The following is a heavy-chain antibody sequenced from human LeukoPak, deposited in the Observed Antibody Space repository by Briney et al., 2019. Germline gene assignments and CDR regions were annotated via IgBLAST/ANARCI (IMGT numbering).Heavy chain of an antibody. J-gene: IGHJ4*02. Sequence: SETLSLTCAVYGGSFSGNFWSWVRQPPGKGLEWIGEINHRGNTNYNPSLKSRVTISVDTSKNQFSLKLSSVTAADTAVYYCARVPESVGINYFDSWGQGTQVTVS. V-gene: IGHV4-34*01. D-gene: IGHD1-1*01. CDR2: INHRGNT. CDR3: ARVPESVGINYFDS. CDR1: GGSFSGNF.